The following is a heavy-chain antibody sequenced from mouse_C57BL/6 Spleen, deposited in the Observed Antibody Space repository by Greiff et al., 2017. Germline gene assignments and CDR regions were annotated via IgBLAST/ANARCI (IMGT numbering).Heavy chain of an antibody. J-gene: IGHJ2*01. CDR2: IYPGSGNT. Sequence: QVQLKESGPELVKPGASVKISCKASGYTFTDYYINWVKQRPGQGLEWIGWIYPGSGNTKYNEKFKGKATLTVDTSSSTAYMQLSSLTSEDAAVYFCARSGGFYYYGSSLDYWGQGTTLTVSS. D-gene: IGHD1-1*01. CDR1: GYTFTDYY. V-gene: IGHV1-84*01. CDR3: ARSGGFYYYGSSLDY.